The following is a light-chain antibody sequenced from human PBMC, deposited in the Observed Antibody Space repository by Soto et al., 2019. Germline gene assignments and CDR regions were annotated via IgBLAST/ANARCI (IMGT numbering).Light chain of an antibody. CDR1: SSDVGGYNY. CDR3: SSYTSSSTSLYV. CDR2: DVS. J-gene: IGLJ1*01. V-gene: IGLV2-14*01. Sequence: QSALTQPASVSGSPGQSITISCTGTSSDVGGYNYVSWYQQHPGKAPKLMIYDVSNRPSGVSNRFSGSKSSNTASLTISGLQAEDEADYYCSSYTSSSTSLYVFGTGTKLTVL.